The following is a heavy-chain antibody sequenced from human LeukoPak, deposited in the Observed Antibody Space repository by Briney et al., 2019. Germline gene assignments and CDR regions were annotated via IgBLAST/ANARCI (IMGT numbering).Heavy chain of an antibody. V-gene: IGHV3-33*01. J-gene: IGHJ5*02. CDR2: INYDGSNK. D-gene: IGHD6-13*01. Sequence: GGSLRLSCAASGFTFSNYAMHWVRQAPGKGLEWVAIINYDGSNKYYADSVKGRFTISRDNSKNTLYLQMNSLRAEDTAVYYCSRAAYSSGWYMWFDPWGQGTLVTVSS. CDR3: SRAAYSSGWYMWFDP. CDR1: GFTFSNYA.